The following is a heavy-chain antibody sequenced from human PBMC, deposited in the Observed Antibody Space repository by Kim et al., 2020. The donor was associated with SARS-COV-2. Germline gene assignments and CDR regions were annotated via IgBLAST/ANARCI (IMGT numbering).Heavy chain of an antibody. CDR3: AKDRSGRWRAMVRGVGYFDY. CDR2: ISGSGGST. J-gene: IGHJ4*02. V-gene: IGHV3-23*01. D-gene: IGHD3-10*01. Sequence: GGSLRLSCAASGFTFSSYAMSWVRQAPGKGLEWVSAISGSGGSTYYADSVKGRFTISRDNSKNTLYLQMNSLRAEDTAVYYCAKDRSGRWRAMVRGVGYFDYWGQGTLVTVSS. CDR1: GFTFSSYA.